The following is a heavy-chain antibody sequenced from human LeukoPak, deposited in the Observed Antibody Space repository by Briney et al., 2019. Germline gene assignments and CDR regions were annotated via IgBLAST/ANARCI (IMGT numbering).Heavy chain of an antibody. Sequence: SLRLSFAASGFTFDDYAMHWVRPAPGKGLEWVSGINFNSGSVGYADSVKGRFTISRDNAKNSLYLQMNSLRTEDTALYYCARGGAGGQYYYFYYMDVWGKGTAVTISS. CDR1: GFTFDDYA. CDR2: INFNSGSV. V-gene: IGHV3-9*01. J-gene: IGHJ6*03. CDR3: ARGGAGGQYYYFYYMDV.